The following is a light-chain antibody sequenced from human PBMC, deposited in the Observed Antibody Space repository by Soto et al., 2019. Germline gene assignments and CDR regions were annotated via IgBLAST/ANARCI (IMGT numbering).Light chain of an antibody. V-gene: IGKV3-20*01. CDR3: QQYGRSPRT. CDR2: GAS. J-gene: IGKJ1*01. Sequence: EIVLTQSPGTLSLSPGERATLSSRASQTFTTSSLAWYQQKPGQAPRLLISGASNRATGIPDRFSGSGSGTDFTLTISRLEPEDFAVYYCQQYGRSPRTFGQGTKVDIK. CDR1: QTFTTSS.